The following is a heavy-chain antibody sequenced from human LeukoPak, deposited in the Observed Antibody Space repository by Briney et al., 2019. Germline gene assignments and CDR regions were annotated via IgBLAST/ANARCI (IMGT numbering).Heavy chain of an antibody. CDR1: GFRVSSYY. CDR2: VGNSDNHI. D-gene: IGHD6-19*01. J-gene: IGHJ4*02. CDR3: VREQWYRFDY. V-gene: IGHV3-11*01. Sequence: PGGSLRLSCAASGFRVSSYYTSWIRQAPGKGLEGVAVVGNSDNHIDYADSVKGRFTIARDDAKNSVYLQMNSLRVDDTATYFCVREQWYRFDYWGQGALVTVSS.